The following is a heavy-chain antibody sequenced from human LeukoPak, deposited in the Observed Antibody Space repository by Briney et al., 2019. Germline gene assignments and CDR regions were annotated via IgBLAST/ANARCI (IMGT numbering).Heavy chain of an antibody. CDR2: ISSHNGYT. D-gene: IGHD6-19*01. J-gene: IGHJ5*02. V-gene: IGHV1-18*01. Sequence: ASVKVSCKASGYTFIRYGISWVRQAPGQGVEWMGWISSHNGYTKYAQKFQGRVTMTTDTSMSTAYMELGSLRSDDTAVYYCARRRAVAGVNWFDPWGQGTLVTVSS. CDR1: GYTFIRYG. CDR3: ARRRAVAGVNWFDP.